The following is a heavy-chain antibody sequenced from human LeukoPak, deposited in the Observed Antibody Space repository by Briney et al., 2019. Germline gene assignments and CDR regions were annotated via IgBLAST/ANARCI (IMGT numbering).Heavy chain of an antibody. D-gene: IGHD3-22*01. J-gene: IGHJ1*01. V-gene: IGHV3-74*01. CDR2: IKSDGTT. CDR1: GFTFSIYW. Sequence: QPGGSLRVSCAASGFTFSIYWMHWVRQPPGKGLVWVSRIKSDGTTDYADSVKGRFTISRDNAKNTVSLQMNSLRPEDTGVYYCTRAPSEIGGYYPEYFRHWGQGTLVTVSS. CDR3: TRAPSEIGGYYPEYFRH.